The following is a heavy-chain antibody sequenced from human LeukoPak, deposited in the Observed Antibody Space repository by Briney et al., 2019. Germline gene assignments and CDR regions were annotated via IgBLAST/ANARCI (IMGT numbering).Heavy chain of an antibody. CDR3: ARDSDTAMVSEDY. D-gene: IGHD5-18*01. Sequence: SETLSLTCTVSGGSISSYYWSWIRQPPGKGLEWIGYIYHSGSTYYNPSLKSRVTISVDRSKNQFSLKLSSVTAADTAVYYCARDSDTAMVSEDYWGQGTLVTVSS. CDR1: GGSISSYY. J-gene: IGHJ4*02. CDR2: IYHSGST. V-gene: IGHV4-59*12.